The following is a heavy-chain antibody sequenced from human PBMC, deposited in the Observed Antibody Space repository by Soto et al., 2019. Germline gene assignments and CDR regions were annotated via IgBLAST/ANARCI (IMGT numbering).Heavy chain of an antibody. Sequence: QITLKESGATLVKPTQTLTLTCTFSGFSLTSNAVGVGWFRQPPGKALEWLALIYWDDDNHYSPSLKSRLTFTKDTSKNQVVLIMTNMDPVDTATYYCAHGSGWLFDFWGQGTLVTVSS. CDR2: IYWDDDN. V-gene: IGHV2-5*02. CDR1: GFSLTSNAVG. J-gene: IGHJ4*02. CDR3: AHGSGWLFDF. D-gene: IGHD6-19*01.